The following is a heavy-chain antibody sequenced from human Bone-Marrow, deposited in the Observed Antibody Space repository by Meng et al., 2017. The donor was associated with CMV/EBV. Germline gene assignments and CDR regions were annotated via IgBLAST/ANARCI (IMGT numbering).Heavy chain of an antibody. CDR2: IRCSSSYI. CDR1: GFTFSSYS. CDR3: ARDMYDFWSGYAD. D-gene: IGHD3-3*01. Sequence: GESLKISCAASGFTFSSYSLNWVRQAPGKGLEWVSSIRCSSSYIYYADSVKGRFTISRDNSKNTLYLQMNSLRAEDTAVYYCARDMYDFWSGYADRGQGTLVTVPS. J-gene: IGHJ4*02. V-gene: IGHV3-21*04.